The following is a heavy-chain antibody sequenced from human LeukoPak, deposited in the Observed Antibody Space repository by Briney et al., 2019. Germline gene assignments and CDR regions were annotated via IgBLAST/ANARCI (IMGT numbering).Heavy chain of an antibody. V-gene: IGHV3-7*01. J-gene: IGHJ4*02. CDR3: ARVALYSNRYFDY. CDR1: GFTFSSYW. Sequence: PGGSLRLSCAASGFTFSSYWMSWVRQAPGKGLEWVANIKQDGSEKYYVDSVKGRFTISRDNAKNSLYLQMNSLRAEDTAVYYCARVALYSNRYFDYWGQGTLVTVSS. D-gene: IGHD4-11*01. CDR2: IKQDGSEK.